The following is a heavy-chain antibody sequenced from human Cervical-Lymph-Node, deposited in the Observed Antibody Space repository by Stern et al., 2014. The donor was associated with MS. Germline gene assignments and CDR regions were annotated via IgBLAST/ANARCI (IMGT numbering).Heavy chain of an antibody. CDR3: ARQRYFDY. CDR1: GYTFTSYW. Sequence: VQLVQSGPEVKRPGESLKISCQASGYTFTSYWIGWVRQMPGKGLEWIAIIFPGGSKIRSSRSSQGQVTIPADKPSSTAYLQWNNLKASDTAIYYCARQRYFDYWGQGTLVTVSS. V-gene: IGHV5-51*01. CDR2: IFPGGSKI. J-gene: IGHJ4*02.